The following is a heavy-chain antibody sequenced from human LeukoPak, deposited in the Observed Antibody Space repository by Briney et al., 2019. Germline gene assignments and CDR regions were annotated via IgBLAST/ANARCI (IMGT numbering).Heavy chain of an antibody. CDR1: GGSISSYY. CDR3: ARHVLTRDNMVRGVTPLGY. J-gene: IGHJ4*02. V-gene: IGHV4-59*08. Sequence: PSETLSLTCTVSGGSISSYYWSWIRQPPGKGLEWIGYIYYSGSTNYNPSLKSRVTISVDTSKNQFSLKLSSVTAADTAVYYCARHVLTRDNMVRGVTPLGYWGQGTLVTVSS. D-gene: IGHD3-10*01. CDR2: IYYSGST.